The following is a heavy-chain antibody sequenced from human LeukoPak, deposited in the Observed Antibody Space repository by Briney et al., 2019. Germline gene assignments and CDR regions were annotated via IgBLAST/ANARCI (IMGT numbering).Heavy chain of an antibody. Sequence: GGSLRLSCAASGFTFSSYAMSWVRQAPGEGLEWVSAISGSGGSTYYADSVKGRFTISRDNSKNTLYLQMNSLRAEDTAVYYCARWTLQYYYDSSGYALDYWGQGTLVTVSS. V-gene: IGHV3-23*01. CDR2: ISGSGGST. D-gene: IGHD3-22*01. CDR1: GFTFSSYA. CDR3: ARWTLQYYYDSSGYALDY. J-gene: IGHJ4*02.